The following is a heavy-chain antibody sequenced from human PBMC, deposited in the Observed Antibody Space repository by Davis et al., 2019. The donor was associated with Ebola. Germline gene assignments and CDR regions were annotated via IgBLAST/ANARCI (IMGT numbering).Heavy chain of an antibody. J-gene: IGHJ6*02. V-gene: IGHV3-23*01. D-gene: IGHD2-15*01. CDR2: ISGSGGST. CDR3: ARYCSGGSCYPPSYYGMDV. CDR1: GFTFSSYA. Sequence: PGGSLRLSCAASGFTFSSYAMSWVRQAPGKGLEWVSAISGSGGSTYYADSVKGRFTISRDNSKNTLYLQMNSLRAEDTAVYYCARYCSGGSCYPPSYYGMDVWGQGTTVTVSS.